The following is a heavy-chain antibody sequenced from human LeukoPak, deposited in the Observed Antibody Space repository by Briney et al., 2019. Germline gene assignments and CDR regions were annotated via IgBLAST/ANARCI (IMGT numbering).Heavy chain of an antibody. CDR3: ARADGYSGSYYDYYYYYMDV. CDR2: INHSGST. CDR1: GGSFSGYS. Sequence: SETLSLTCAVYGGSFSGYSWSWIRQPPGKGLEWIGEINHSGSTNNNPSLKSRVTISVDTSKNQFSLKLSSVTAADTAVYYCARADGYSGSYYDYYYYYMDVWGKGTTVTVSS. J-gene: IGHJ6*03. V-gene: IGHV4-34*01. D-gene: IGHD1-26*01.